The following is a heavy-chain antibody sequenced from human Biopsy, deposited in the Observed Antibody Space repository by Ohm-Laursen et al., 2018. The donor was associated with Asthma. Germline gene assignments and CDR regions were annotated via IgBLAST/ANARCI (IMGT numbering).Heavy chain of an antibody. CDR2: IHHSGSA. D-gene: IGHD5-12*01. J-gene: IGHJ4*02. Sequence: GTLSLTCSVSGDSFTYPGYYWSWVRQLPGRGLEWIGYIHHSGSAYYNPSLRSRVTMSLDTSTNQFSLRLRSVTATDTAVYYCASPVNRAFGGYEWAAVFDYWGQGILVTVSS. V-gene: IGHV4-39*01. CDR3: ASPVNRAFGGYEWAAVFDY. CDR1: GDSFTYPGYY.